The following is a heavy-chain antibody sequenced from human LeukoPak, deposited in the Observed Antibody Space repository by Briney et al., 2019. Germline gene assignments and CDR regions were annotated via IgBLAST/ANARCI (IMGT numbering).Heavy chain of an antibody. CDR1: GFTFSSYE. J-gene: IGHJ4*02. CDR3: AREGYSYGIDY. CDR2: ISSSGSTI. V-gene: IGHV3-48*03. Sequence: GGSLRLSCAASGFTFSSYEMNWVRQAPGKGLKWVSYISSSGSTIYYADSVKGRFTISRDNAKNSLYLQMNSLRAEDTAVYYCAREGYSYGIDYWGQGTLVTVSS. D-gene: IGHD5-18*01.